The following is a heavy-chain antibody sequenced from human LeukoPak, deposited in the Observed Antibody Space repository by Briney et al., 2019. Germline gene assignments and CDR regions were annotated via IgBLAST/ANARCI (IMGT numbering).Heavy chain of an antibody. Sequence: GGSLRLSCAVSGFTFDDYAMHWVRQVPGKGLEWVSGINWNSDSIGYADSVKGRFTTSRDNAKNSLYLQMNSLRAEDTALYYCAINGGGDSGYGNFDYWGQGTLVTVSS. CDR2: INWNSDSI. V-gene: IGHV3-9*01. J-gene: IGHJ4*02. CDR1: GFTFDDYA. CDR3: AINGGGDSGYGNFDY. D-gene: IGHD5-12*01.